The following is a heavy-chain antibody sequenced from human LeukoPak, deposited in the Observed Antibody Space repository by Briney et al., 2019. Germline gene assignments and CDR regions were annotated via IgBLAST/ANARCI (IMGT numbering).Heavy chain of an antibody. CDR2: IGHSGDT. Sequence: PSETLSLTCAVYGGSFSGYYWSWIRQPPGKGLEWIGEIGHSGDTKYNASLKSRVSLSVDTSKNQISLKMNFVTAADTALYNCARGHLRTGTREFDSWGQGTLVIVSS. D-gene: IGHD1-7*01. V-gene: IGHV4-34*01. CDR3: ARGHLRTGTREFDS. CDR1: GGSFSGYY. J-gene: IGHJ4*02.